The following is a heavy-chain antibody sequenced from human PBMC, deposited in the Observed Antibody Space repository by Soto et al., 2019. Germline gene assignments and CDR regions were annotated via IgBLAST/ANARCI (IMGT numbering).Heavy chain of an antibody. D-gene: IGHD3-22*01. CDR2: ISYDGSNK. V-gene: IGHV3-30*18. CDR1: GFTFSSYG. CDR3: AKGPHYYDSSGYPTY. J-gene: IGHJ4*02. Sequence: LRLSCADSGFTFSSYGMHWVRQAPGKGLEWVAVISYDGSNKYYADSVKGRFTISRDNSKNTLYLQMNSLRAEDTAVYYCAKGPHYYDSSGYPTYWGKGSLVTVAS.